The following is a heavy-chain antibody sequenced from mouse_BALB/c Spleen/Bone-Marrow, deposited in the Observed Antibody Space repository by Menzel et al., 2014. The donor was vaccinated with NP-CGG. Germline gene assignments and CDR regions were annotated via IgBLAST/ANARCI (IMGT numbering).Heavy chain of an antibody. J-gene: IGHJ3*01. CDR1: GFNIKDTY. Sequence: VQLQQPGAELVKPGASVKLSCTASGFNIKDTYMYWVKQRPEQGLEWIGRIDPANGNTKYDPKFQDKATITADTSSNTAYLQLSSLTSEDTAVYYCAGYYYGSSLFAYWGQGTLVTVSS. V-gene: IGHV14-3*02. CDR2: IDPANGNT. CDR3: AGYYYGSSLFAY. D-gene: IGHD1-1*01.